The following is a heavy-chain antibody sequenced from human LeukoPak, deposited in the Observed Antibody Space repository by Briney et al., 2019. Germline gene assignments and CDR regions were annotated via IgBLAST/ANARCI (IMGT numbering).Heavy chain of an antibody. Sequence: PGRSLRLSCVASGLSLTTKAMHWVRQAPGEGLEWMSYISLDGKNESYADSVRGRFTISRDSSRNTVYLQMNSLRPEDTAVYYCAAHLGSGWHLDYWGQGIRVTVSP. CDR2: ISLDGKNE. V-gene: IGHV3-30*04. CDR1: GLSLTTKA. D-gene: IGHD6-19*01. CDR3: AAHLGSGWHLDY. J-gene: IGHJ4*02.